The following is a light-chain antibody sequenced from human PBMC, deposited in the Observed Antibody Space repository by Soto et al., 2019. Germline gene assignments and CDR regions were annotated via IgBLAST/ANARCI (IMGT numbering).Light chain of an antibody. CDR1: QGISSY. Sequence: DIPLTQSPSFLSASVGDRVTITCRASQGISSYLAWYQQKPGKAPKLLIYAASTLQSGVPSRFSGSGSGTEFTLTISSLQPEDFATYYCQQLNSYRAITFGQGTRLEIK. J-gene: IGKJ5*01. CDR2: AAS. CDR3: QQLNSYRAIT. V-gene: IGKV1-9*01.